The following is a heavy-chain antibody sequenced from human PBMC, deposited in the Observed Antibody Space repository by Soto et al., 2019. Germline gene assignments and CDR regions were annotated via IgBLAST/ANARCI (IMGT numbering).Heavy chain of an antibody. Sequence: SGRRLVNPSQTLTLTCTFSGFSLSTSGVGVGWIRQPPGKALEWRALIYWNDDKRYSPSLKSRLTITKDTSKDQVGVTMTNMKPVPIAWDLWEAVPGIVPDFDCWAQG. CDR3: EAVPGIVPDFDC. CDR1: GFSLSTSGVG. CDR2: IYWNDDK. D-gene: IGHD2-8*01. J-gene: IGHJ4*02. V-gene: IGHV2-5*01.